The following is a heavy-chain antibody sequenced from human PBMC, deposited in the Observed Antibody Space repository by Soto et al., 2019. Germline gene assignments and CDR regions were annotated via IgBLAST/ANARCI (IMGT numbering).Heavy chain of an antibody. CDR2: INPNSGGT. J-gene: IGHJ3*02. Sequence: ASVKVSCKTSGYTFASNEITWVRQAPGQGLEWMGWINPNSGGTTFAEKFEARVTLTRDTSISTVYMELSRLRSDDTAVYYCARDDGQSRDIFDIWGQGTMVTVSS. CDR1: GYTFASNE. CDR3: ARDDGQSRDIFDI. V-gene: IGHV1-2*02. D-gene: IGHD2-15*01.